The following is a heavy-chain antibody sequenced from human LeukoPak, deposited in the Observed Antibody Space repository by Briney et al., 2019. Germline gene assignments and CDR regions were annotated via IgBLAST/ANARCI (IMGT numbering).Heavy chain of an antibody. J-gene: IGHJ4*02. Sequence: KPSETLSLTCTVSGGSISSYYWSWIRQPPGKGLEWIGYIYYSGSTNYNPSLKSRVTISVDTSKNQFSLKLSSVTAADTAVYYCARGGVRGVIINWGQGTLVTVSS. CDR3: ARGGVRGVIIN. V-gene: IGHV4-59*01. CDR1: GGSISSYY. D-gene: IGHD3-10*01. CDR2: IYYSGST.